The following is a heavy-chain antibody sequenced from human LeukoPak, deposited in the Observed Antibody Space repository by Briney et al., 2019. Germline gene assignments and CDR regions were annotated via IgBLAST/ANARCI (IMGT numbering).Heavy chain of an antibody. CDR3: ARAVPYDSSGYPDY. J-gene: IGHJ4*02. CDR1: GGPIRSGGYN. D-gene: IGHD3-22*01. Sequence: SQNLSLTCSVSGGPIRSGGYNWRLIRQHPGKILEWSGYIYYSGSTYYNPSLKSRVTISVDTSKNQFSLKLSSVTAADTAVYYCARAVPYDSSGYPDYWGQGTLVTVSS. CDR2: IYYSGST. V-gene: IGHV4-31*03.